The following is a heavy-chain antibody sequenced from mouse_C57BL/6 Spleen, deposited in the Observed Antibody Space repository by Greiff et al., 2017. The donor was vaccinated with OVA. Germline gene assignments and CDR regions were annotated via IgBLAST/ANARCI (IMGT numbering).Heavy chain of an antibody. CDR1: GFNIKDYY. CDR3: ALSVVAPHYYAMDY. Sequence: VHVKQSGAELVKPGASVKLSCTASGFNIKDYYMHWVKQRTEQGLEWIGRIDPEDGETKYAPKFQGKATITADTSSNTAYLQLSSLTSEDTAVYYCALSVVAPHYYAMDYWGQGTSVTVSS. J-gene: IGHJ4*01. CDR2: IDPEDGET. V-gene: IGHV14-2*01. D-gene: IGHD1-1*01.